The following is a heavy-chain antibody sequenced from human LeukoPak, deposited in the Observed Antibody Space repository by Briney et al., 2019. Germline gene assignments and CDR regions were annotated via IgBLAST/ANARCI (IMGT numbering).Heavy chain of an antibody. CDR1: GFTFSSYA. D-gene: IGHD3-3*01. Sequence: PGGSLRLSCAASGFTFSSYAMSWVRQAPGKGLEWVSAISGSGGSTYYADSVKGRFTISRDNSKNTLYLQMNSLRAEDTAVYYCAKARDYDFWSGIGYWGQGTLVTVSS. J-gene: IGHJ4*02. CDR3: AKARDYDFWSGIGY. V-gene: IGHV3-23*01. CDR2: ISGSGGST.